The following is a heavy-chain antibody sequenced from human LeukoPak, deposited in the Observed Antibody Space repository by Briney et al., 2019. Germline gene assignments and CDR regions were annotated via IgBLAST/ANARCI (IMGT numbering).Heavy chain of an antibody. D-gene: IGHD6-19*01. CDR2: IIPIFGTA. CDR1: GGTFSSYA. CDR3: ARPRVDGSGRYYESGG. V-gene: IGHV1-69*13. J-gene: IGHJ4*02. Sequence: SVKVSCKASGGTFSSYAISWVRQAPGQGLEWMGGIIPIFGTANYAQKFQGRVTITADESTSTAYMELSSLRSEDTAVYYCARPRVDGSGRYYESGGWGQGTLVTVSS.